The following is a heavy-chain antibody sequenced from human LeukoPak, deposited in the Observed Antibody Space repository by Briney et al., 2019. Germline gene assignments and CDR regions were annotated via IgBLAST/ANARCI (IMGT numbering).Heavy chain of an antibody. J-gene: IGHJ4*02. CDR1: GGSISSSSYY. D-gene: IGHD2-21*01. V-gene: IGHV4-39*07. Sequence: PSETLSLTCTVSGGSISSSSYYWGWIRQPPGKGLEWIGSIYYSGSTYYNPSLKSRVTISVDTSKNQFSLKLSSVTAADTAVYYCARDRGVGVSHFDYWGQGTLVTVSS. CDR2: IYYSGST. CDR3: ARDRGVGVSHFDY.